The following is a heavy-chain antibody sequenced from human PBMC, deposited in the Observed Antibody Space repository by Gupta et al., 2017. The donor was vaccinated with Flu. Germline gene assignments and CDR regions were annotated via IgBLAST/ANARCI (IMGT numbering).Heavy chain of an antibody. D-gene: IGHD3-3*01. V-gene: IGHV3-23*01. CDR3: AKDLMITALGVVAFDY. CDR2: IRDDGSST. Sequence: APGKGLEWVSAIRDDGSSTYYANSVKGRFTISRDNSKNTVYLEMNSLRAEDTAVYYCAKDLMITALGVVAFDYWGQGTVVTVSS. J-gene: IGHJ3*01.